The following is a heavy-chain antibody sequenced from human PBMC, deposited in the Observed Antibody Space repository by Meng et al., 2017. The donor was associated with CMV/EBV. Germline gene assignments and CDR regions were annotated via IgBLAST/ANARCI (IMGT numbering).Heavy chain of an antibody. D-gene: IGHD1-20*01. CDR1: GGTFSSYT. V-gene: IGHV1-69*04. Sequence: SVKVSCKASGGTFSSYTISWVRQAPGQGLEWMGRIIPILGIANYAQKFQGRVTITADKSTSTAYMALSSLRSEDTAVYYCARDRVGDITGTIWFDPWGQGTLVTVSS. J-gene: IGHJ5*02. CDR3: ARDRVGDITGTIWFDP. CDR2: IIPILGIA.